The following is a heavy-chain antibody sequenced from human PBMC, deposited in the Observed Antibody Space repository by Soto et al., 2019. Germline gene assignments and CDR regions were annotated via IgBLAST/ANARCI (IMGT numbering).Heavy chain of an antibody. J-gene: IGHJ4*02. CDR2: IDPSDSQT. Sequence: ESLKLSCKGSGYSFAGYWITWVLQKPGKGLEWMGRIDPSDSQTYYSPSFRGHVTISATKSITTVFLQWSSLRASDTAMYYCARQIYDSDTGPNFQYYFDSWGQGTPVTVSS. V-gene: IGHV5-10-1*01. CDR1: GYSFAGYW. D-gene: IGHD3-22*01. CDR3: ARQIYDSDTGPNFQYYFDS.